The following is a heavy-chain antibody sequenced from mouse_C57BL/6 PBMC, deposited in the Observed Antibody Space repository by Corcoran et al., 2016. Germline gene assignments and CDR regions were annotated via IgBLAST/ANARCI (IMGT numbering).Heavy chain of an antibody. V-gene: IGHV1-26*01. CDR1: GYTFTDYY. CDR3: AREGNYGPYYYAMDY. D-gene: IGHD1-1*02. CDR2: INPNNGGT. J-gene: IGHJ4*01. Sequence: EVQLQQSGPELVKPGASVKISCKASGYTFTDYYMNWVKQSHGKSLEWIGDINPNNGGTSYNQKFKGKATLTVDKSSSTAYMELRSLTSEDSAVYYCAREGNYGPYYYAMDYWGQGTSVTVSS.